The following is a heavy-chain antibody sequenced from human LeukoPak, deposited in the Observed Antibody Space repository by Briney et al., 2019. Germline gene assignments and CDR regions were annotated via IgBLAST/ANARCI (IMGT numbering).Heavy chain of an antibody. Sequence: GGSLRLSCAASGFTFSSYAMSWVRQAPGKGLEWVSAISGSGGSTYYADSVKGRFTISRDNSKNTLYLQMNSLRAEDTAVYYCAKVVVGATMVLSFDHWGQGTLVTVSS. CDR2: ISGSGGST. CDR1: GFTFSSYA. D-gene: IGHD1-26*01. CDR3: AKVVVGATMVLSFDH. J-gene: IGHJ4*02. V-gene: IGHV3-23*01.